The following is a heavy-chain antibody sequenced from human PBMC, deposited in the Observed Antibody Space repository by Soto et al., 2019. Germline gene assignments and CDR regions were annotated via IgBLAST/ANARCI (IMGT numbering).Heavy chain of an antibody. J-gene: IGHJ4*02. D-gene: IGHD3-3*01. Sequence: SETLSLTCSVSDDSINSDKYYWGWIRQPPGKGLEWIGSIYYRGNAYYNPSLQTRVTISLDKSRSQFSLKLNSVTAADSAVYFCARLEGPATISYYFDFWGPGALVTVSS. CDR3: ARLEGPATISYYFDF. CDR2: IYYRGNA. CDR1: DDSINSDKYY. V-gene: IGHV4-39*01.